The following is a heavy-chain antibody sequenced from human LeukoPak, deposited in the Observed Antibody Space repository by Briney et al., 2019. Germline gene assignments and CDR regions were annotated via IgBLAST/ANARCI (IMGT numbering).Heavy chain of an antibody. J-gene: IGHJ5*02. CDR1: GFTFSSYA. Sequence: SGGSLRLSCAASGFTFSSYAMHWVRQAPGKGLKWVAVTSFDGSDNYYADSVKGRFTISRDNAKNSLYLQMNSLRAEDTAVYYCASSTIVGPTAWFDPWGQGTLVTVSS. CDR3: ASSTIVGPTAWFDP. V-gene: IGHV3-30*04. CDR2: TSFDGSDN. D-gene: IGHD1-26*01.